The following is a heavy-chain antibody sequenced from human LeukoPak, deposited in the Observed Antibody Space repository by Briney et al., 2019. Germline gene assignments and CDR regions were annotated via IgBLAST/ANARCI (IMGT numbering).Heavy chain of an antibody. CDR3: ARVAKERVGGVYYFDY. CDR1: GFTFSDYD. Sequence: GGSLRLSCAASGFTFSDYDMQWVRQATGKGLEWVSAIGTAGDTYYTGSVKGRFTISRENAKNSFYLQMNSLRAGDTAVYYCARVAKERVGGVYYFDYWGQGTLVTVSS. J-gene: IGHJ4*02. CDR2: IGTAGDT. V-gene: IGHV3-13*01. D-gene: IGHD1-1*01.